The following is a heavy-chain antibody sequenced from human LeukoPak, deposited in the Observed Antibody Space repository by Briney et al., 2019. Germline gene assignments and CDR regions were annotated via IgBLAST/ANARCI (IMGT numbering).Heavy chain of an antibody. V-gene: IGHV3-30*18. J-gene: IGHJ4*02. CDR2: ISYDGSNK. CDR3: AKDPLSGDFWSGQKAYYFDY. CDR1: GFTLSSYG. D-gene: IGHD3-3*01. Sequence: GGSLRLSCAASGFTLSSYGMHWVRQAPGKGLEWVAVISYDGSNKYYADSVKGRFTISRDNSKNTLYLQMNSLRAEDTAVYYCAKDPLSGDFWSGQKAYYFDYWGQGTLVTVSS.